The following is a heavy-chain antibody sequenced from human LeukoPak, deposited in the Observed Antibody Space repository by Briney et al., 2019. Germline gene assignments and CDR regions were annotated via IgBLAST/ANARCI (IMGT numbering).Heavy chain of an antibody. D-gene: IGHD5-18*01. CDR3: ARQPADTAAFDV. Sequence: PSETLSLTCTVSGGSINTFYWSWIRQPPGKGLEWIAYVRDNGENNYNPSLKSRVAISLDTANNQISLRLNFVTAADTAIYYCARQPADTAAFDVWGQGTMVTVSS. CDR1: GGSINTFY. V-gene: IGHV4-59*08. J-gene: IGHJ3*01. CDR2: VRDNGEN.